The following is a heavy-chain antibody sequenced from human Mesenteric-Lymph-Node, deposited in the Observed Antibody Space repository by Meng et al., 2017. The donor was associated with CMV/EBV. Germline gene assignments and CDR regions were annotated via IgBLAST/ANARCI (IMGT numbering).Heavy chain of an antibody. J-gene: IGHJ6*02. Sequence: ASVKVSCKASGYTFTSYDINWVRQATGQGLEWMGWMNPNSGNTGYAQKFQGRVTMTTDTSTSTAYMELRSLRSDDTAVYYCARDRRSYYYYGMDVWGQGTTVTVSS. CDR3: ARDRRSYYYYGMDV. CDR2: MNPNSGNT. CDR1: GYTFTSYD. V-gene: IGHV1-8*01.